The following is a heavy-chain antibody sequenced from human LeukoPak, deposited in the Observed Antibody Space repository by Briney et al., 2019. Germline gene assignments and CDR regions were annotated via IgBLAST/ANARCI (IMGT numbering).Heavy chain of an antibody. CDR2: ISTDGFST. CDR3: ASSIAVAGTGY. Sequence: GGSLRLSCAASGFTFNSYWMHWVRQARGKGLVWVSRISTDGFSTIYADSVKGRFTISRDNAKNSLYLQMNSLRAEDTAVYYCASSIAVAGTGYWGQGTLVTVSS. CDR1: GFTFNSYW. J-gene: IGHJ4*02. V-gene: IGHV3-74*01. D-gene: IGHD6-19*01.